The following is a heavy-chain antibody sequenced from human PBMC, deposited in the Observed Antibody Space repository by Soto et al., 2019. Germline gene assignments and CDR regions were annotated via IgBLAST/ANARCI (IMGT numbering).Heavy chain of an antibody. V-gene: IGHV3-33*01. D-gene: IGHD3-22*01. CDR1: GFTFSSYG. Sequence: GGSLRLSCAASGFTFSSYGMHWVRQAPGKGLEWVAVIWYDGSNKYYADSVKGRFTISRDNSKNTLYLQMNSLRAEDTAVYYCARRSGYYYQKLDYFDYWGQGTLVTVSS. CDR2: IWYDGSNK. J-gene: IGHJ4*02. CDR3: ARRSGYYYQKLDYFDY.